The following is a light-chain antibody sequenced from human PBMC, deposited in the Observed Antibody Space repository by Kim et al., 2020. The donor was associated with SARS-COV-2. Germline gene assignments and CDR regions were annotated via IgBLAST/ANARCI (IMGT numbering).Light chain of an antibody. J-gene: IGKJ2*01. CDR1: QNISTW. Sequence: ASVGDRVTITCRASQNISTWLAWYQQKPGKAPKLLISKTSSLESGVSLRFRGSGSGTEFTLTISSLRPDDSATFFCQQYNTYSNTFGQGTKVDIK. CDR2: KTS. CDR3: QQYNTYSNT. V-gene: IGKV1-5*03.